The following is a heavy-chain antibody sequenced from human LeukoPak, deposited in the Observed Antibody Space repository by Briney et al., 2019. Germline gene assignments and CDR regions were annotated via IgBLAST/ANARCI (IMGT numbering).Heavy chain of an antibody. CDR3: ASRTGTTGYFDY. CDR1: GGTFSSYA. CDR2: ISAYNGNT. V-gene: IGHV1-18*01. D-gene: IGHD1-1*01. J-gene: IGHJ4*02. Sequence: ASVKVSCKASGGTFSSYAISWVRQAPGQGLEWMGWISAYNGNTNYAQKLQGRVTMTTDTSTSTAYMELRSLRSDDTAVYYCASRTGTTGYFDYWGQGTLVTVSS.